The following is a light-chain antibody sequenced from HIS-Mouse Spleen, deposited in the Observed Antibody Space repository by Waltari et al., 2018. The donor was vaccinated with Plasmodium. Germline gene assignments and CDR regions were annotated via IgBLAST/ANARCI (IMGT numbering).Light chain of an antibody. J-gene: IGLJ3*02. CDR2: EDS. CDR1: AVPKKY. V-gene: IGLV3-10*01. CDR3: YSTDSSGNHRV. Sequence: YELTQPPAGSVSAGQTARLTCHGYAVPKKYDYWYQQKSGQAPVLVIYEDSKRPSGIPVRFSCSSSGTMATLTISGAQVEDEADYYCYSTDSSGNHRVFGGGTKLTVL.